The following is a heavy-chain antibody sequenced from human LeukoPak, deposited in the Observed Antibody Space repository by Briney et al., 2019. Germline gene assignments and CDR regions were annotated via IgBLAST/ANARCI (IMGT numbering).Heavy chain of an antibody. Sequence: ASVKVSCKASGNTFTNYGFSWVRQAPGQGLEWMGWISAYNGNTNYTQKLQGRVTMTTDAPTSTAYMELRSLRSGDTAVYYCARGAREQQPDYYYGLDVWGQGTTVTVSS. J-gene: IGHJ6*02. CDR1: GNTFTNYG. D-gene: IGHD6-13*01. CDR2: ISAYNGNT. V-gene: IGHV1-18*01. CDR3: ARGAREQQPDYYYGLDV.